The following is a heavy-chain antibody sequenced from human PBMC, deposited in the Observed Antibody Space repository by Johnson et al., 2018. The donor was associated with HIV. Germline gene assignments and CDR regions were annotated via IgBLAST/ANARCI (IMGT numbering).Heavy chain of an antibody. J-gene: IGHJ3*02. CDR3: ARGLAADAFDI. Sequence: VQLVESGGDLVQPGGSLRLSCGASGFTFSDHWMQWVRQAPGKGLVWVSRINGDGSRLTYADSVKGRFTISRDNSKNTLYLQMNSLRAEDTAVYYCARGLAADAFDIWGQGTMVTVSS. V-gene: IGHV3-74*01. CDR2: INGDGSRL. CDR1: GFTFSDHW. D-gene: IGHD6-13*01.